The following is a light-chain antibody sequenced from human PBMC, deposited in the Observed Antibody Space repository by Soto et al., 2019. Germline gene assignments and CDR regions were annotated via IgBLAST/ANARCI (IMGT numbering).Light chain of an antibody. J-gene: IGKJ1*01. CDR1: QSVGSD. CDR3: QQYNNWPP. V-gene: IGKV3-15*01. Sequence: EIVLTQSPGTRSWSAGERATLSWRASQSVGSDLAWYQQNPGQAPRLLIHGASTRATGIPARFSGSGSGTEFTLTISSLKSEDFAVYYCQQYNNWPPFGQGTKVDI. CDR2: GAS.